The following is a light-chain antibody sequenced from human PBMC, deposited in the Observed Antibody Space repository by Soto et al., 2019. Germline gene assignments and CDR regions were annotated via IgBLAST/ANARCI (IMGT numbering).Light chain of an antibody. CDR1: QSINFY. J-gene: IGKJ1*01. CDR2: AAS. Sequence: DIQMTQSPSSLSASLGDRGTITCRASQSINFYVNWFQQKPGKAPKLLIYAASSLPSGVPSRFSGSGSRTDFTLTISSLQPEDFATYYCQQSYSTPITFGQGTKVDI. V-gene: IGKV1-39*01. CDR3: QQSYSTPIT.